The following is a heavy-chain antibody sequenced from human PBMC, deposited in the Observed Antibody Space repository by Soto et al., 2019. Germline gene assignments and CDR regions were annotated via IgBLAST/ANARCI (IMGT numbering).Heavy chain of an antibody. CDR1: GFTFSSYN. Sequence: EVQLVESGGGLVQPGGSLRLSCAASGFTFSSYNMNWVRQAPGKGLEWVSYISSGRGTVYYADSVKGRFTISRDNAKTSLYLQMNSLRDEDTAVYYCARLYGAVAGLYWYFDRWGRGTLVTVSS. CDR2: ISSGRGTV. J-gene: IGHJ2*01. D-gene: IGHD6-19*01. CDR3: ARLYGAVAGLYWYFDR. V-gene: IGHV3-48*02.